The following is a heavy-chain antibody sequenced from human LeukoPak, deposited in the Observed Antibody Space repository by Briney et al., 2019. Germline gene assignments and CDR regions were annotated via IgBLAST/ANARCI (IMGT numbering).Heavy chain of an antibody. J-gene: IGHJ4*02. Sequence: GGSLRLSCAASGFTFSSYAMSWVRQAPGKGLEWVSAISGSGGSTYYADSVKGRFTISRDNSKNTLYLQMNSLRAEDTAVYYCAENDIDIVVVVAAILFDYWGQGTLVTVSS. V-gene: IGHV3-23*01. CDR3: AENDIDIVVVVAAILFDY. CDR2: ISGSGGST. D-gene: IGHD2-15*01. CDR1: GFTFSSYA.